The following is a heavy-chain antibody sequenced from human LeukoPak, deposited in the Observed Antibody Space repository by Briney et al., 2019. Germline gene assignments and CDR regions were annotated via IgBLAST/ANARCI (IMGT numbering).Heavy chain of an antibody. CDR1: GDRVSSNSTA. CDR2: TYYRSKWYN. J-gene: IGHJ3*02. Sequence: SQTLSLTCAISGDRVSSNSTAWNWIRQSPSRGLEWLGRTYYRSKWYNDYTVSVKSRITFNPDTSKNQFSLHLNSVTPEDTAVYYCARKRLSADSFDIWGQGTLVTVSS. CDR3: ARKRLSADSFDI. V-gene: IGHV6-1*01. D-gene: IGHD4/OR15-4a*01.